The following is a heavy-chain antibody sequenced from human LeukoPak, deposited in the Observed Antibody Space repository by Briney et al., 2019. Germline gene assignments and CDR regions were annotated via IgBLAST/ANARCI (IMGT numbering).Heavy chain of an antibody. CDR3: AKDGRAISYYFDY. V-gene: IGHV3-23*01. D-gene: IGHD3-9*01. Sequence: PGGSLRLSCAASGLTFSTFAMSWVRQAPGKGLEWVSGISGSGDDTYYADSVKGRFTISRDNSKNTLYLQMNSLRAEDTAVYYCAKDGRAISYYFDYWGQGTLVTVSS. CDR1: GLTFSTFA. CDR2: ISGSGDDT. J-gene: IGHJ4*02.